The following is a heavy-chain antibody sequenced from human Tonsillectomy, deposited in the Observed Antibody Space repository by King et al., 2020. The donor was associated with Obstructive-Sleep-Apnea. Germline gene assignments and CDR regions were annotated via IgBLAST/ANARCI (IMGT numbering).Heavy chain of an antibody. J-gene: IGHJ4*02. CDR1: GFTFRSYA. D-gene: IGHD5-24*01. CDR3: ARARDGYNLLDY. CDR2: ISYDGTNE. V-gene: IGHV3-30*04. Sequence: VQLVESGGGVVQPGRSLRLCCAASGFTFRSYAMHWVRQAPGKGLEWVAGISYDGTNEKYADSVKGRFTISRDNSKNTLYLQVNSLRAEDTAVYHCARARDGYNLLDYWGQGTLVTVSS.